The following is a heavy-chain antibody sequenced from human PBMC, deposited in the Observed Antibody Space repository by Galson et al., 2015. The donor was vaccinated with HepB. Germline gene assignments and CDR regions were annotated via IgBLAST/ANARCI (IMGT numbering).Heavy chain of an antibody. J-gene: IGHJ4*02. CDR2: INPSGGST. V-gene: IGHV1-46*01. D-gene: IGHD2-2*01. Sequence: SVKVSCKASGYTFTSYYMHWVRQAPGQGLEWMGIINPSGGSTSYAQKFQGRVTMTRDTSTSTVYMELSSLRSEDTAVYYCARVRDVYCSSTSCPWYFDYRGQGTLVTVSS. CDR3: ARVRDVYCSSTSCPWYFDY. CDR1: GYTFTSYY.